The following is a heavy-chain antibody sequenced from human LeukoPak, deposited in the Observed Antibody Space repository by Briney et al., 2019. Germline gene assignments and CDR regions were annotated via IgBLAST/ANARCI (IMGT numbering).Heavy chain of an antibody. V-gene: IGHV3-7*03. CDR2: IKQDGSEK. J-gene: IGHJ4*02. CDR3: AREEGRGSPFDY. CDR1: GFTFSNYW. Sequence: GGSLRLPCAASGFTFSNYWMSWVRQAPGKGLEWVASIKQDGSEKYYVDSVKGRFTISRDNAKNSLYLQMNSLRAEDTAVYYCAREEGRGSPFDYWGQGTLVTVSS. D-gene: IGHD2-15*01.